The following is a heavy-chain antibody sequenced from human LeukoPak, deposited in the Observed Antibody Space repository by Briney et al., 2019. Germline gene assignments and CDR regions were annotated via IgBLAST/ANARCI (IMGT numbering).Heavy chain of an antibody. J-gene: IGHJ4*02. V-gene: IGHV1-18*04. CDR3: AKSGLVRGYFLPDY. CDR1: GYIFTSYG. D-gene: IGHD2-2*01. Sequence: GASVKVSCKASGYIFTSYGISWVRQAPGQGLEWMGWISANNGNTNYAQTFQGRVTMTTDTSTSTAYMELRSLRSDDTAVYYCAKSGLVRGYFLPDYWGQGTLVTVSS. CDR2: ISANNGNT.